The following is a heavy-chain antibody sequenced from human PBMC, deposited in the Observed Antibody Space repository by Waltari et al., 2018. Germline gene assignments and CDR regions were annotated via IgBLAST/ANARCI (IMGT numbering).Heavy chain of an antibody. Sequence: QVQLQQWGAGLLKPSETLSLTCAVYGGSFSGYSWSWIRPPPGKGLEWIGEINHSGSTNYNPSLKSRVTISVETSKNQFSLKLSSVTAADTAVYYCARGIVMVTHDPHFDYWGQGTLVTVSS. D-gene: IGHD2-15*01. CDR2: INHSGST. CDR3: ARGIVMVTHDPHFDY. V-gene: IGHV4-34*01. CDR1: GGSFSGYS. J-gene: IGHJ4*02.